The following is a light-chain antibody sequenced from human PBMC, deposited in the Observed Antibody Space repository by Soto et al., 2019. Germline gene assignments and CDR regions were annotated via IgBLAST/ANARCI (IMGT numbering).Light chain of an antibody. J-gene: IGLJ1*01. CDR2: DVT. CDR1: SSDVGAYNY. Sequence: QSALTQPASVSGSPGQSIAISCTGTSSDVGAYNYVFWYQQYPGKAPKLIIYDVTNRPSGVSDRFSGSKSGNTASLTISGLQAEDEADYYCTSYITSSTYVFGTGTKVTVL. V-gene: IGLV2-14*01. CDR3: TSYITSSTYV.